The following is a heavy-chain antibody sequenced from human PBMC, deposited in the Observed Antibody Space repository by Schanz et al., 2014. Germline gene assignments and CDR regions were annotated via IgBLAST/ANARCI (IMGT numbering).Heavy chain of an antibody. V-gene: IGHV3-13*01. CDR3: AREEGWGIAAAGPKLYYYGRAV. D-gene: IGHD6-13*01. CDR1: GFTLSNSD. J-gene: IGHJ6*02. CDR2: IGYLGDT. Sequence: EVQLVESGGGLVQPGGSLRLSCAASGFTLSNSDMHWVRQGTGKGLEWLSTIGYLGDTYYPDSVKGRFTVSRDSGQNSVYLQMNSLRAGDTAVYYCAREEGWGIAAAGPKLYYYGRAVRGHGTTVTVSS.